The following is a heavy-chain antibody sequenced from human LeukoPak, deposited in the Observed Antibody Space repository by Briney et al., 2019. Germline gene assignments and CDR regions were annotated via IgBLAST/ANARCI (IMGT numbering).Heavy chain of an antibody. CDR2: ISYDGSNK. D-gene: IGHD4-17*01. Sequence: GSLRLSCAASGFTFSSYAMHWVRQAPGKGLEWVAVISYDGSNKYYADSVKGRFTISRDNSKNTLYLQMNSLRAEDTAVYYCTKDFRDHGDYHAFDIWGQGTMVTVSS. V-gene: IGHV3-30*04. J-gene: IGHJ3*02. CDR3: TKDFRDHGDYHAFDI. CDR1: GFTFSSYA.